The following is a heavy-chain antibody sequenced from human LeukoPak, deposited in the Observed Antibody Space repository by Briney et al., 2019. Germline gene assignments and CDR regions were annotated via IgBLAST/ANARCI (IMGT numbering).Heavy chain of an antibody. V-gene: IGHV4-4*09. Sequence: PSETLSRTCTVSGGSINSYYWSWIRQPPGKGLEWIGYIYTSGSTNYNPSLKSRVTISVDTSKNQFSLKLSSVTAADTAVYYCARIFYGGIDYWGQGTLVTVSS. CDR2: IYTSGST. CDR3: ARIFYGGIDY. CDR1: GGSINSYY. D-gene: IGHD4-23*01. J-gene: IGHJ4*02.